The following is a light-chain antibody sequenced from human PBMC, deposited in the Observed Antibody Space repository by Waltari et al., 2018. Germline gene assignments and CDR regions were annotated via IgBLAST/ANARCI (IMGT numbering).Light chain of an antibody. J-gene: IGKJ4*01. CDR2: GAS. V-gene: IGKV3-15*01. Sequence: EIVMTQSPATLSVSPGERATLSCRASQSVSSKLAWYQQRPGQAPRLLIYGASTRATDIPARVSGGGSVTEFTLTISSLQSEDFAVYYCQQYNTWPPELTFGGGTKVEIK. CDR1: QSVSSK. CDR3: QQYNTWPPELT.